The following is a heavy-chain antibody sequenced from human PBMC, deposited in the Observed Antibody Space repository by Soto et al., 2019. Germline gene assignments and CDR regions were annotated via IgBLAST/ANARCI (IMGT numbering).Heavy chain of an antibody. Sequence: GGSLRLSCAASGFTFSSYSMNWVRQAPGKGLEWVSSISSSSSYIYYADSVKGRFTISRDNAKNSLYLQMNSLRAEDTAVYYCARGGPSDIVVVPAASQSADYYYMDVWGKGTTVTVSS. J-gene: IGHJ6*03. D-gene: IGHD2-2*01. CDR2: ISSSSSYI. V-gene: IGHV3-21*01. CDR3: ARGGPSDIVVVPAASQSADYYYMDV. CDR1: GFTFSSYS.